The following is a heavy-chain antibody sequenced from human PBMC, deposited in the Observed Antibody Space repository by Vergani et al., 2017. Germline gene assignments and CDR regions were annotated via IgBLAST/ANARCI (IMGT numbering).Heavy chain of an antibody. V-gene: IGHV2-5*02. CDR3: AHRRRTYYYDSSGYYPAEYFQH. D-gene: IGHD3-22*01. Sequence: QITLKESGPTLVKPTQTLTLTCTFSGFSLSTSGVGVGWIRQPPGKALEWLALIYWDDDKRYSPSLKSRLTITKATSKNQVVLTMTNMDPVDTATYYCAHRRRTYYYDSSGYYPAEYFQHWGQGTLVTVSS. CDR2: IYWDDDK. J-gene: IGHJ1*01. CDR1: GFSLSTSGVG.